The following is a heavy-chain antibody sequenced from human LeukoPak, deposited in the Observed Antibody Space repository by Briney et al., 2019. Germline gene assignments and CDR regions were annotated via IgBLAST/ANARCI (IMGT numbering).Heavy chain of an antibody. CDR1: GFTFSSYW. V-gene: IGHV3-74*01. CDR2: TDSAGSSI. D-gene: IGHD5-24*01. J-gene: IGHJ4*02. CDR3: ARGGGYKNDY. Sequence: PGGSLRLSCAASGFTFSSYWMHWVRQAPGKGLEWVSRTDSAGSSISYADSVKGRFTISRDNAKNTLYLQMNSLRAEDTAVYYCARGGGYKNDYWGQGTLVTVSS.